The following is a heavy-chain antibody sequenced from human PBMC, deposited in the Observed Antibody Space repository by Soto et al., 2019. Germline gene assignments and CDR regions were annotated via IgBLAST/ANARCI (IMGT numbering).Heavy chain of an antibody. D-gene: IGHD3-10*01. CDR1: GDSIRNRNYY. Sequence: PSETLSLTCTVSGDSIRNRNYYWGWIRQPPGKGLEWIGEINHSGSTNYNPSLKSRVTISVDTSKNQFSLKLSSVAAADTAVYYCARTKGSNRPRYFQHWGQGTLVTVSS. V-gene: IGHV4-39*07. CDR3: ARTKGSNRPRYFQH. CDR2: INHSGST. J-gene: IGHJ1*01.